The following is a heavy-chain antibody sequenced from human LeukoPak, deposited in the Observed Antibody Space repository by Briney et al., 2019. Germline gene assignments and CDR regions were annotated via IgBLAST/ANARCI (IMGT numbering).Heavy chain of an antibody. CDR2: INPNSCGT. CDR1: GCTFTGYY. J-gene: IGHJ6*03. CDR3: AREVWSGYYYMDV. D-gene: IGHD2-8*02. Sequence: ASVKVSCKASGCTFTGYYIQWVRQAPGQGLEWMGWINPNSCGTKYAQKFQDRVTITRDTYINTAYMEVSTLTSADTAVYYCAREVWSGYYYMDVWGKGTTVTVSS. V-gene: IGHV1-2*02.